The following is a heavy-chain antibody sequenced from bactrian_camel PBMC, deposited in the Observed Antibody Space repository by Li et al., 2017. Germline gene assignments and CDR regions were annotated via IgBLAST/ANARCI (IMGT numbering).Heavy chain of an antibody. D-gene: IGHD3*01. CDR3: AVEGSGAYCSLRALPLGY. CDR2: ILSDGST. Sequence: HVQLVESGGGSVQAGGSLRLSCAAAGYIFSRYCMGWFRQVPGKEREGVAAILSDGSTRYADSVKGRFIISKHNAKNTLFLQMNSLKPEDTAMYYCAVEGSGAYCSLRALPLGYWDQGTQVTVS. J-gene: IGHJ6*01. CDR1: GYIFSRYC. V-gene: IGHV3S57*01.